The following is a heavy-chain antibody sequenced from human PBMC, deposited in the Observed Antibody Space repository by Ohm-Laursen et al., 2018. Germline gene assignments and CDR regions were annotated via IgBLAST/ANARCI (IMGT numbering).Heavy chain of an antibody. CDR1: GASISSYY. CDR3: ASSQSSSWYHAFDV. CDR2: FYHSGGT. Sequence: SETLSLTCSVSGASISSYYWTWIRQPPGKGLEWIGHFYHSGGTNNNPSFKSRVTISIDTSKNQVSLNLNSVTAADTAVYYCASSQSSSWYHAFDVWGQGTTVSVSS. D-gene: IGHD6-13*01. J-gene: IGHJ6*02. V-gene: IGHV4-4*08.